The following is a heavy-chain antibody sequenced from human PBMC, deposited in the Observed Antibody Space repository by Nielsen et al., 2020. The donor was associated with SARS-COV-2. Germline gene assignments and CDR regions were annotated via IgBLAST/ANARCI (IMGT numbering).Heavy chain of an antibody. V-gene: IGHV1-2*02. Sequence: ASVKVSCKASGYTFTDYYIHWVRQAPGQGLEWIGWINPNRGGTDYAQKFQGRVTMTWATSISTAYIELSRLRSDDTAVYYCARELNVGMAIIGAFDIWGQGTMVTVSS. D-gene: IGHD5-24*01. CDR2: INPNRGGT. CDR3: ARELNVGMAIIGAFDI. CDR1: GYTFTDYY. J-gene: IGHJ3*02.